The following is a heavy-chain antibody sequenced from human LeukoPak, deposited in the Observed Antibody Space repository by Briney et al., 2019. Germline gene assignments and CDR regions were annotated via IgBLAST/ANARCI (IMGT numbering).Heavy chain of an antibody. Sequence: GESLRLSCAASGFTFSSYGMHWVRQAPGKGLEWVAVIWYDGSNKYYADSVKGRFTISRDNSKNTLYLQMNSLRAEDTAVYYCARGSEGLRYFDWLTYDYGMDVWGQGTTVTVSS. CDR1: GFTFSSYG. CDR3: ARGSEGLRYFDWLTYDYGMDV. V-gene: IGHV3-33*01. D-gene: IGHD3-9*01. CDR2: IWYDGSNK. J-gene: IGHJ6*02.